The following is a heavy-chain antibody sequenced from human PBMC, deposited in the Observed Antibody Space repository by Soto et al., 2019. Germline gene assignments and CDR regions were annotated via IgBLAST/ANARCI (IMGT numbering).Heavy chain of an antibody. V-gene: IGHV4-34*02. J-gene: IGHJ5*02. Sequence: QVQLQQWGAGLLKPSETLSLTCAIYGGSFSGYYWSWIRQPPGKGLEWIGEINHSGSTNYNPSLKSRLAMSVDTSKNQFSLKLSSVTAADMAVYYCAAAVARGWFDPWGQGTLVTVSA. D-gene: IGHD6-19*01. CDR2: INHSGST. CDR3: AAAVARGWFDP. CDR1: GGSFSGYY.